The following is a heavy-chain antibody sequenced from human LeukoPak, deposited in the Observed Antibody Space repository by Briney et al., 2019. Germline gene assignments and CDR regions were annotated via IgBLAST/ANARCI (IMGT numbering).Heavy chain of an antibody. V-gene: IGHV1-46*01. Sequence: ASVKVSCKTSGYSFTTYYMHWVRQAPGQGLEWMGIINPGSGSTTYAQKFQGRLTMTRDTSTSTVDMELSGLRSEDTAVYYCARDYLRIAAAGGSVYWGQGTLVTVSS. D-gene: IGHD6-13*01. J-gene: IGHJ4*02. CDR3: ARDYLRIAAAGGSVY. CDR2: INPGSGST. CDR1: GYSFTTYY.